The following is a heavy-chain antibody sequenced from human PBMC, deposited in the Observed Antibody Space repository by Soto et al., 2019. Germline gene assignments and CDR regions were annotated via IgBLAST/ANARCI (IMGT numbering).Heavy chain of an antibody. D-gene: IGHD3-9*01. CDR2: TYYRSKWYN. Sequence: SQTLSLTCAISGDSVSSNSAAWNWIRQSPSRGLEWLGRTYYRSKWYNDYAVSVKSRITINPDTSKNQFSLQLNSVTPEDTAVYYCARALNYDIFTGPPPYYYYYYKDVWGRGTTVTVSS. CDR3: ARALNYDIFTGPPPYYYYYYKDV. CDR1: GDSVSSNSAA. J-gene: IGHJ6*03. V-gene: IGHV6-1*01.